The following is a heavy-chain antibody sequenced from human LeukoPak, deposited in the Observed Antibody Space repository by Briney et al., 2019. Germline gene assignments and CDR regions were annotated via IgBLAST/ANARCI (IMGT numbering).Heavy chain of an antibody. D-gene: IGHD2-2*02. CDR1: GGTFSSYT. J-gene: IGHJ5*02. Sequence: SVKVSCKASGGTFSSYTISWVRQAPGQGLEWMGRIIPILGIANYAQKFQGRVTITAAKSTSTAYMELSSLRAEDTAVYYCARDCSSTSCYTDWCDPWGQGTLVTVSS. V-gene: IGHV1-69*02. CDR2: IIPILGIA. CDR3: ARDCSSTSCYTDWCDP.